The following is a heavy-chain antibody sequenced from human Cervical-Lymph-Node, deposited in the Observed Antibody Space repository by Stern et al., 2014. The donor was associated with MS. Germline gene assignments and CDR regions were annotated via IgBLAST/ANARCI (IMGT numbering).Heavy chain of an antibody. D-gene: IGHD4-23*01. CDR3: ARTGTVVTSGYYYGMDV. J-gene: IGHJ6*02. CDR2: INTGNGNR. CDR1: GYNFTDYG. Sequence: QVQLMQSGAEVKKPGASVKVSCKTAGYNFTDYGIIWVLQAPGQRLEWMGWINTGNGNRRYSQKIQGRVTITRDTSASTAYMELSSLRSEDTAVYYCARTGTVVTSGYYYGMDVWGQGTTVTVSS. V-gene: IGHV1-3*04.